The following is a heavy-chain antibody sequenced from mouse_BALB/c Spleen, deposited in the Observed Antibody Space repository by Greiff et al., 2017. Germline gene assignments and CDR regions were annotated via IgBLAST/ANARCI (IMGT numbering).Heavy chain of an antibody. D-gene: IGHD1-1*01. CDR1: GYTFTDYN. J-gene: IGHJ3*01. CDR3: ARSYYGSPWFAY. V-gene: IGHV1S29*02. Sequence: VQLKESGPELVKPGASVKISCKASGYTFTDYNMHWVKQSHGKSLEWIGYIYPYNGGTGYNQKFKSKATLTVDNSSSTAYMELRSLTSEDSAVYYCARSYYGSPWFAYWGQGTLVTVSA. CDR2: IYPYNGGT.